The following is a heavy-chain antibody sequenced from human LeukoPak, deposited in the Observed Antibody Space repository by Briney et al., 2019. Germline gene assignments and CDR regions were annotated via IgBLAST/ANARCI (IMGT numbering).Heavy chain of an antibody. CDR2: IYYSGST. J-gene: IGHJ3*02. V-gene: IGHV4-30-4*08. Sequence: PSETLSLTCTVSGGSISSGDYYWSWIRQPPGKGLEWIGYIYYSGSTYYNPSLKSRVTISVDTSKNQFSLKLSSVTAADTAVYYCARVVPAAGFAAFDIWGQGTMVTVSS. CDR1: GGSISSGDYY. D-gene: IGHD2-2*01. CDR3: ARVVPAAGFAAFDI.